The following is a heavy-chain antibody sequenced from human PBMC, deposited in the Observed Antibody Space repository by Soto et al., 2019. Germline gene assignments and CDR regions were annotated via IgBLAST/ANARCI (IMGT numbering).Heavy chain of an antibody. J-gene: IGHJ6*03. D-gene: IGHD6-6*01. CDR1: GFTFSSYS. CDR2: ISSSSSYI. V-gene: IGHV3-21*01. CDR3: ATAPIAARPSYYYYYRDV. Sequence: EVQLVESGGGLVKPGGSLRLSCAASGFTFSSYSMNWVRQAPGKGLEWVSSISSSSSYIYYADSVKGRFTISRDNAKTSLYLQMNSLRAEDTAVYYCATAPIAARPSYYYYYRDVWGKGTTVTVSS.